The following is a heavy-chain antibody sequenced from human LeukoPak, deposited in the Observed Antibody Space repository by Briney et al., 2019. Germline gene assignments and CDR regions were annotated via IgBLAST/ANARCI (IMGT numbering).Heavy chain of an antibody. V-gene: IGHV3-48*03. CDR3: ARVLPYFDY. J-gene: IGHJ4*02. CDR2: ISSSGDTI. CDR1: GFTFSNYE. Sequence: GGSLRLSCAASGFTFSNYEMNWIRQAPGKGLEWVSYISSSGDTIYYADSVKGRFTISRDNAKNSLYLQMNSLRAEDTAVYYCARVLPYFDYWGQGTLVTVSS.